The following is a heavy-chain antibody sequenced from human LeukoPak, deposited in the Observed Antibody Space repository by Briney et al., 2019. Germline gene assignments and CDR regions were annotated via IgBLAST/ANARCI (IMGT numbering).Heavy chain of an antibody. CDR2: IYTSGST. D-gene: IGHD1-1*01. CDR3: ARSPLPHLINWNGHNWFDP. V-gene: IGHV4-61*02. Sequence: PSETLSLTCAVSGGSISSGSYYWSWIRQPAGKGLEWIGRIYTSGSTNYNPSLKSRVTISVDTSKNQFSLKLSSVTAADTAVYYCARSPLPHLINWNGHNWFDPWGQGTLVTVSS. J-gene: IGHJ5*02. CDR1: GGSISSGSYY.